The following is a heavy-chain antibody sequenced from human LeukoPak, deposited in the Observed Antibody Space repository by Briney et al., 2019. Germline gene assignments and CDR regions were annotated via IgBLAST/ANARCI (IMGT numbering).Heavy chain of an antibody. J-gene: IGHJ6*02. CDR2: INHSVST. CDR1: GGSFSGYY. D-gene: IGHD4-17*01. Sequence: SETLSLTCAVYGGSFSGYYWSWIRQPPGKGLEWIGEINHSVSTNYNPSLKSRFTITVDTSKNQFSLKLSSVTAADTAVYYCARANGGPYYYYYYGMDVWGQGTTVTVSS. V-gene: IGHV4-34*01. CDR3: ARANGGPYYYYYYGMDV.